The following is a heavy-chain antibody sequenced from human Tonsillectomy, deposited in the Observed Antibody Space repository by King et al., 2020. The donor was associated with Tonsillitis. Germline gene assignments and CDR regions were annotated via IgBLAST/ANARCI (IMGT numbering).Heavy chain of an antibody. CDR1: GFTFSNAW. D-gene: IGHD6-6*01. Sequence: VQLVESGGDLVKPGGSLRLSCAASGFTFSNAWMSWARQASGKGLEWVGRIKSKSAGGKTDYAAPVKGRFTISRVDSKNTLCRQMNSLETEDTAVNYCTTDRGIAVRPIFDSWGQGTLVTVSS. CDR2: IKSKSAGGKT. J-gene: IGHJ4*02. V-gene: IGHV3-15*01. CDR3: TTDRGIAVRPIFDS.